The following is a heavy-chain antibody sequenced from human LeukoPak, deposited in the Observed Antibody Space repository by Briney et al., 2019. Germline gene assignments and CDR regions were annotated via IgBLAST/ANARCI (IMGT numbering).Heavy chain of an antibody. D-gene: IGHD6-13*01. Sequence: GGSLRLSCAASGFTVSSNYMSWVRQAPGKGLEWVSVIYSGGSTYYADSVKGRFTISRDNSKNTLYLQMNSLRAEDTAVYYCAREQQLVLGFDYWGQGTLDTVSS. V-gene: IGHV3-66*01. CDR1: GFTVSSNY. CDR2: IYSGGST. CDR3: AREQQLVLGFDY. J-gene: IGHJ4*02.